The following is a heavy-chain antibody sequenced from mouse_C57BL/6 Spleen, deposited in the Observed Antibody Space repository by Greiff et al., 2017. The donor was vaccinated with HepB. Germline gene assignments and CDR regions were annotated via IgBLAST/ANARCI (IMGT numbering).Heavy chain of an antibody. CDR1: GYSFTGYF. V-gene: IGHV1-20*01. CDR2: INPYNGDT. D-gene: IGHD2-1*01. J-gene: IGHJ4*01. Sequence: EVKVVESGPELVKPGDSVKISCKASGYSFTGYFMNWVMQSHGKSLEWIGRINPYNGDTFYNQKFKGKATLTVDKSSSTAHMELRSLTSEDSAVYYCARSVYYGNYDYAMDYWGQGTSVTVSS. CDR3: ARSVYYGNYDYAMDY.